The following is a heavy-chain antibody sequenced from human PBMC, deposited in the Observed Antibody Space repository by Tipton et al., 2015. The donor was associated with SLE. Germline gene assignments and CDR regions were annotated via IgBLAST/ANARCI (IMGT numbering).Heavy chain of an antibody. J-gene: IGHJ4*02. V-gene: IGHV4-34*01. Sequence: TLSLTCAVYGGSFSGYYWSWIRQPPGKGLEWIGEINHSGSTNYNPSLKSRVTISVDTSKNQFSLKLSSVTAADTAVYYCARVNFVVVIAYDYWGQGTLVTVSS. D-gene: IGHD2-21*01. CDR3: ARVNFVVVIAYDY. CDR2: INHSGST. CDR1: GGSFSGYY.